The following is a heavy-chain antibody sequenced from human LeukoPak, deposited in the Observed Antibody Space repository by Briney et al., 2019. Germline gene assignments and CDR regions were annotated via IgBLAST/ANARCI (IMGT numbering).Heavy chain of an antibody. Sequence: GESLKISCKGSGYSFTSYWIGWVRQMPGKGLEWMGIIYPGDSDTRYSPSFQGQVTISADKSISTAYLQWSSLKASDTAMYYCARQKQLVDAFGSYYFDYWGQGTLVTVSS. V-gene: IGHV5-51*01. J-gene: IGHJ4*02. CDR3: ARQKQLVDAFGSYYFDY. CDR1: GYSFTSYW. D-gene: IGHD6-6*01. CDR2: IYPGDSDT.